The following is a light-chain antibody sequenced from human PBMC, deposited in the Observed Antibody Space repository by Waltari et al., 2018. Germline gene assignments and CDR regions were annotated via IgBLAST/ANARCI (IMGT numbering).Light chain of an antibody. Sequence: QSALTQPASVSGSPGQSITISCTGTSSDVGAYYQVSWYQQRPGKAPKLMIYDVSSRPSGVFNRFSGSKSGNTASLTISVLQPEDEADYYCNSYTATNILVFGGGTKVTVL. J-gene: IGLJ2*01. CDR1: SSDVGAYYQ. V-gene: IGLV2-14*03. CDR3: NSYTATNILV. CDR2: DVS.